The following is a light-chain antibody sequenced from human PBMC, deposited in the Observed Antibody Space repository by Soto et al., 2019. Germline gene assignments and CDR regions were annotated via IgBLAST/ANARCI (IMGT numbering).Light chain of an antibody. J-gene: IGLJ1*01. Sequence: QSVLTQPPSVSGAPGQRVTISCTGSSSNIGAGYDVHWYQQLPGTAPKLLIFININRPSGAPDRFSGSKSGTSASLAITGLRAEDEADYYCQSYDSSLSGYVFGTGTKLTVL. V-gene: IGLV1-40*01. CDR3: QSYDSSLSGYV. CDR1: SSNIGAGYD. CDR2: INI.